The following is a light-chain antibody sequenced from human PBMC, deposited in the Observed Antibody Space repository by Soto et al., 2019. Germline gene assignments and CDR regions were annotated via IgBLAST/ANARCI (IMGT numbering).Light chain of an antibody. CDR1: QSISSW. CDR2: KAS. Sequence: DIQMTQSPSTLSASVGDRVTITCRASQSISSWLAWYQQKPGKAPKLLIYKASSLESGVPSRFSGSGSGTESTLTISSLQPDDFATYYCQQYNSYWTCGQGTKVDIK. CDR3: QQYNSYWT. V-gene: IGKV1-5*03. J-gene: IGKJ1*01.